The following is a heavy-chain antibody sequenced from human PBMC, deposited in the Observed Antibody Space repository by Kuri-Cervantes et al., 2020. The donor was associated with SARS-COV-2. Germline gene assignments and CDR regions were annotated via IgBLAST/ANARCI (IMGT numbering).Heavy chain of an antibody. CDR3: ARDMRDYDILTGPLDY. J-gene: IGHJ4*02. Sequence: LSLTCAASGFTFSSYAMSWVRQAPGKGLEWVSAISGSGGSTYYADSVKGRFTISRGNSKNTLYLQMNSLRAEDTAVYYCARDMRDYDILTGPLDYWGQGTLVTVSS. V-gene: IGHV3-23*01. CDR1: GFTFSSYA. CDR2: ISGSGGST. D-gene: IGHD3-9*01.